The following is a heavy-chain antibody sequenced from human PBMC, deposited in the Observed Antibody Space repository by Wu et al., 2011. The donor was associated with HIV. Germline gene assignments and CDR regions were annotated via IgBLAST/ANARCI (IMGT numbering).Heavy chain of an antibody. Sequence: QVQLQESGPGLVKPSETLSLTCTVSGGSISSYYWSWIRQPPGKGLEWIGYIYTSGSTNYNPSLKSRVTISVDTSKNQFSLKLSSVTAADTAVYYCARRAYSSGSYYFDYWGQGTLVTVSS. J-gene: IGHJ4*02. V-gene: IGHV4-4*09. CDR3: ARRAYSSGSYYFDY. CDR1: GGSISSYY. D-gene: IGHD3-22*01. CDR2: IYTSGST.